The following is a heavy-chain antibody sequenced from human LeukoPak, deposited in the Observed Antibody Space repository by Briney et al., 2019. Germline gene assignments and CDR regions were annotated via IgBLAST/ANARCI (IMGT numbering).Heavy chain of an antibody. CDR3: MMSLAAHDYYGMDV. D-gene: IGHD6-19*01. V-gene: IGHV3-7*02. CDR2: IKQDGSER. Sequence: PGGALRLSRVASGFTFSSYWMSWVRQAPGKGLEWVANIKQDGSERYYVDSVKGRFTISRDNAKNSLYLQMNSLRAEDTAVYHCMMSLAAHDYYGMDVWGQGTTVTVSS. J-gene: IGHJ6*02. CDR1: GFTFSSYW.